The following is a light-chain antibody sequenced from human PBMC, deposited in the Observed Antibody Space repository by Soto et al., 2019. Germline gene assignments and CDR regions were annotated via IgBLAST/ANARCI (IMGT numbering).Light chain of an antibody. CDR2: DAS. V-gene: IGKV3-11*01. CDR1: QSVSSTY. Sequence: IVLTQSPGTLSLSPGERATLSCRASQSVSSTYLAWCQQKPGQAPRLLIYDASNRATGIPARFSGSGSGTDFTLTISSLEPEDFAVYYCQQRSNWPPITFGQGTRLEIK. J-gene: IGKJ5*01. CDR3: QQRSNWPPIT.